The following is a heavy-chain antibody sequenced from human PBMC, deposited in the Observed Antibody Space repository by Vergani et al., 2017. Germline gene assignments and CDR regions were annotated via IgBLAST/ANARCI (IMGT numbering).Heavy chain of an antibody. CDR3: ARDCPRSGRNSQLCN. Sequence: QVQLVQSGAEVKKPGASVKVSCKASGYTFTSYGISWVRQAPGQGLEWMGLISAYNGNTNYAQTLQGRVTMTTDTSTSTAYMELRRLRSDDTAVNYCARDCPRSGRNSQLCNWGEGTLVTVSS. D-gene: IGHD2-15*01. J-gene: IGHJ4*02. CDR2: ISAYNGNT. V-gene: IGHV1-18*01. CDR1: GYTFTSYG.